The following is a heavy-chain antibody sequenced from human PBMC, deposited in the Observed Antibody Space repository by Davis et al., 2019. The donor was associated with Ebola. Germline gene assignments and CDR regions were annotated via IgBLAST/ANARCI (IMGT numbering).Heavy chain of an antibody. CDR2: VSGNGVIT. J-gene: IGHJ4*02. V-gene: IGHV3-23*01. D-gene: IGHD6-6*01. CDR3: AKLVTSSSGYYFDY. Sequence: PGGSLRLSCPASGFTFSSYAMSWVRQAPGKGLEWISSVSGNGVITYYADSVKGRFTISRDNSKNTLYVQMNSLRAEDTAVYYCAKLVTSSSGYYFDYWGQGTLVTVSS. CDR1: GFTFSSYA.